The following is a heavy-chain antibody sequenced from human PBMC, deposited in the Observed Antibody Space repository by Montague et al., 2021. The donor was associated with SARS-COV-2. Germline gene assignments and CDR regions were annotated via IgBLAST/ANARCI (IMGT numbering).Heavy chain of an antibody. J-gene: IGHJ4*02. CDR3: AKAPYETAYVFDY. CDR1: GFTFSSYA. Sequence: SLRLSCAASGFTFSSYAMTWVRQAPGKGLEWVSSISGSGGSTYYADSVKGRFTISRDNSKNTLSLQMNSLRAEDTAVYYCAKAPYETAYVFDYLGQGTLVTVSS. D-gene: IGHD2-21*02. CDR2: ISGSGGST. V-gene: IGHV3-23*01.